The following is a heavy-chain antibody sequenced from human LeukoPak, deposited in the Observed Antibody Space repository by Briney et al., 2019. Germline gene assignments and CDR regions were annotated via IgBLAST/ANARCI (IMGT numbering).Heavy chain of an antibody. V-gene: IGHV1-46*01. CDR3: ARAYHFDTSGYYPGGDY. D-gene: IGHD3-22*01. CDR1: GYTFTNYF. Sequence: ASVKVSCKASGYTFTNYFIYWVRQAPGQGLEWMGIINPSSGSTSYPQKFQGRVTMTRDTSRSTVYMELSSLRSEDTAVYYCARAYHFDTSGYYPGGDYWGQGTLSPSPQ. CDR2: INPSSGST. J-gene: IGHJ4*02.